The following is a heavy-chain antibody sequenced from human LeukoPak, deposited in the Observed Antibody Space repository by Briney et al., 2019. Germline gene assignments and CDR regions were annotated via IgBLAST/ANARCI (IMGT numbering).Heavy chain of an antibody. CDR1: GFTFSSYT. CDR3: ARRRYNWNAIDY. V-gene: IGHV3-48*01. D-gene: IGHD1-20*01. J-gene: IGHJ4*02. Sequence: GGSLRLSCAASGFTFSSYTMNWVRQAPGKGLEWLPYISSSGSTIYYADSVKGRFTISRDNAKNSLYLQMNSLRAEDTAVYYCARRRYNWNAIDYWGQGTLVTVSS. CDR2: ISSSGSTI.